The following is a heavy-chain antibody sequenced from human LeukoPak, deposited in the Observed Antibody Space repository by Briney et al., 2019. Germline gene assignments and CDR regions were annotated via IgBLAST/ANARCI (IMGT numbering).Heavy chain of an antibody. Sequence: GGSLRLSCAASGFTFNNYGMRWVRQAPGKGLEWVTFIRYDGSNTYYADSVKGRFTISRDNSRNTLYLQMDSLRAEDTAVYYCAKGGSTYSYSFDYWGQGTLVTVSS. D-gene: IGHD2-15*01. J-gene: IGHJ4*02. CDR3: AKGGSTYSYSFDY. CDR2: IRYDGSNT. V-gene: IGHV3-30*02. CDR1: GFTFNNYG.